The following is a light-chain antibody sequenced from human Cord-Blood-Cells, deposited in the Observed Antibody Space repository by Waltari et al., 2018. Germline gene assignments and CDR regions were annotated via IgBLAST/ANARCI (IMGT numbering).Light chain of an antibody. V-gene: IGLV2-14*01. Sequence: QSALTQPASVPGSPGHSIPISCTGTSSDVGGYNYVSWYQQHPVKAPKLMIYDVSNRPSGVSNRFSGSKSGNTASLTISGLQAEDEADYYCSSYTSSSTYVFGTGTKVTVL. CDR3: SSYTSSSTYV. J-gene: IGLJ1*01. CDR1: SSDVGGYNY. CDR2: DVS.